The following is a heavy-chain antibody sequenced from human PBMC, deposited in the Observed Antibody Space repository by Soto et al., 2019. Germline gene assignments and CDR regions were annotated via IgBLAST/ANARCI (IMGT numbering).Heavy chain of an antibody. CDR3: AKVSGFGYSYGSYLYY. V-gene: IGHV3-23*01. J-gene: IGHJ4*02. D-gene: IGHD5-18*01. Sequence: GSLRLSCSASGFTFSSYAMSWVRQAPGKGLEWVSAISGSGGSTYYADSVKGRFTISRDNSKNTLYLQMNSLRAEDTAVYYCAKVSGFGYSYGSYLYYWSQVTLVTVS. CDR2: ISGSGGST. CDR1: GFTFSSYA.